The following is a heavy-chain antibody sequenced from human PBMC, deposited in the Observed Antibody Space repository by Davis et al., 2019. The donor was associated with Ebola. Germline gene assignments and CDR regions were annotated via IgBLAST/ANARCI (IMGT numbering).Heavy chain of an antibody. CDR3: ARRSYYNGPINN. D-gene: IGHD3-10*01. J-gene: IGHJ4*02. CDR2: IYYNGKT. V-gene: IGHV4-31*03. Sequence: MPSETLSLTCTVSGASISSGYYWSWIRLHPGKGLEWIGYIYYNGKTYYNPSLKSRLTISLDTSNNQFSLNLNAVTAADTAVYFCARRSYYNGPINNWGRGTLVTVSS. CDR1: GASISSGYY.